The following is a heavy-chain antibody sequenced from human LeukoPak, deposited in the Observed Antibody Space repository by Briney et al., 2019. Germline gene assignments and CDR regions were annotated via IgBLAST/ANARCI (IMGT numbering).Heavy chain of an antibody. V-gene: IGHV1-69*16. CDR2: IIPILRST. D-gene: IGHD4-17*01. Sequence: SVKVSCKASGGTFSSYTVTWVRQAPGQGLEWMGGIIPILRSTNFAQKFQGRVTITADELTSSVYMEMSSLTSEDTAVYYCARGYDVGDYVPFNYWGQGTLVTVSA. CDR1: GGTFSSYT. J-gene: IGHJ4*02. CDR3: ARGYDVGDYVPFNY.